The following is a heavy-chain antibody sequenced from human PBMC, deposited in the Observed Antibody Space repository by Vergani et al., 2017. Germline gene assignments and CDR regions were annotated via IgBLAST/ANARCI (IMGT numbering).Heavy chain of an antibody. J-gene: IGHJ4*02. V-gene: IGHV4-39*01. CDR1: GGSISSSSYY. D-gene: IGHD2/OR15-2a*01. CDR2: IYYSGST. Sequence: QLQLQESGPGLVKPSETLSLTCTVSGGSISSSSYYWGWIRQPPGKGLEWIGSIYYSGSTYYNPSLKSRVTISVDTSKNQFSLKLSSVTAADTAVYYCARSSISRPFDYWGQGTLVTVSS. CDR3: ARSSISRPFDY.